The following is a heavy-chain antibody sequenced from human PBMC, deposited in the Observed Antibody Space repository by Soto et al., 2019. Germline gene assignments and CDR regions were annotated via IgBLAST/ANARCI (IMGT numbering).Heavy chain of an antibody. D-gene: IGHD3-22*01. Sequence: GGSLRLSCAASGFSFSSYGMHWVRQAPGKGLEWVALISYDGSNKYYADSVKGRFTISRDKSKNTLYLQMNSLRAEDTAVYYCARDIGEYYYDSSGYYGYWGKGTLVTVSS. CDR2: ISYDGSNK. V-gene: IGHV3-30*03. CDR3: ARDIGEYYYDSSGYYGY. J-gene: IGHJ4*02. CDR1: GFSFSSYG.